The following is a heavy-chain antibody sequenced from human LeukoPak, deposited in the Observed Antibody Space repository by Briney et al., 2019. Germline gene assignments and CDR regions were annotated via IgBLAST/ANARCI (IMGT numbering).Heavy chain of an antibody. CDR2: ISTYNGNT. J-gene: IGHJ5*02. V-gene: IGHV1-18*01. CDR1: GYTFATSG. CDR3: ARSTLTKAFDP. D-gene: IGHD1-1*01. Sequence: ASVKVSCTASGYTFATSGINCMRHTPGEGLEWMGWISTYNGNTKYAWKLQGRVIMTTATSTNTDYMELRGLKSDDSAVYYCARSTLTKAFDPWGQGTLVTVSS.